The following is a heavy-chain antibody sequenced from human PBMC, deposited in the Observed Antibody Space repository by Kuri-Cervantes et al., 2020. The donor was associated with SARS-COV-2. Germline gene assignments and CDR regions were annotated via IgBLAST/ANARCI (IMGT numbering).Heavy chain of an antibody. Sequence: ESLKISCTVSGGSISSHYWSWIRQPSGKGLEWIGYIYYSGSTNYNPSLKSRVTISVDTSKNQFSLKLSSVTAADTAVYYCARDVKQDYGGLYYWGQGTLVTVSS. CDR2: IYYSGST. CDR3: ARDVKQDYGGLYY. J-gene: IGHJ4*02. CDR1: GGSISSHY. V-gene: IGHV4-59*11. D-gene: IGHD4-17*01.